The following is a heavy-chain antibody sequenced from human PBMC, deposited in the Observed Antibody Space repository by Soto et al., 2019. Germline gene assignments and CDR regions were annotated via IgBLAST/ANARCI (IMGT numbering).Heavy chain of an antibody. CDR2: IYYSGRT. CDR3: SRLGEDCSSTSCYLGYYYAMDV. CDR1: GGSISSGGYY. J-gene: IGHJ6*02. D-gene: IGHD2-2*01. Sequence: QVQLQESGPGLVKPSQTLSLTCSVPGGSISSGGYYWSWIRQHPGKGLEWIGYIYYSGRTFYNPSLNSPVSISVDTSKTQFSLKLSSVTAADAGVYYCSRLGEDCSSTSCYLGYYYAMDVWGQGTTVTVSS. V-gene: IGHV4-31*01.